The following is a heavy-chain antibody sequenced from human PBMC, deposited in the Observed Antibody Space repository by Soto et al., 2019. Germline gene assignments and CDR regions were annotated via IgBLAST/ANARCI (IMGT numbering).Heavy chain of an antibody. J-gene: IGHJ6*02. D-gene: IGHD3-10*01. Sequence: SVKVSCKASGGTFSSYTISCVLQSPLQGLEWMGGIIPIFGTANYAQKFQGRVTITADESTSTAYMELSSLRSEDTAVYYCARGLITILMAYGMDVWGQGTTVTVSS. CDR1: GGTFSSYT. CDR2: IIPIFGTA. CDR3: ARGLITILMAYGMDV. V-gene: IGHV1-69*13.